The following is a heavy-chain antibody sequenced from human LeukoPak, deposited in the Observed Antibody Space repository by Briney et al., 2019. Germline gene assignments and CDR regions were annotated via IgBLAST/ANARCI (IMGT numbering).Heavy chain of an antibody. V-gene: IGHV4-34*01. CDR3: ARGYSSSWYFNWFDP. Sequence: PSETLSLTCAVYGGSFIGFHWNWIRQAPGKGLEWIGDINHSGSTNYNPSLTSRVTISVDTSKNQFSLKLTSVTAADTAVYYCARGYSSSWYFNWFDPWGQGTLVTVSS. J-gene: IGHJ5*02. D-gene: IGHD6-13*01. CDR2: INHSGST. CDR1: GGSFIGFH.